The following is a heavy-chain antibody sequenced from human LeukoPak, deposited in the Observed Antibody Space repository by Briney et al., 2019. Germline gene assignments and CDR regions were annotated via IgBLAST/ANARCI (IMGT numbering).Heavy chain of an antibody. D-gene: IGHD3-10*02. CDR3: ARDVPSDY. CDR2: ISSSSSYI. V-gene: IGHV3-21*01. J-gene: IGHJ4*02. CDR1: GFTFSTYT. Sequence: GGSLRLSCAASGFTFSTYTMNWVRQAPGKGLEWVSSISSSSSYIYYADSVKGRFTISRDNAKNSLYLQMNSLRGEDTAVYYCARDVPSDYWGQGTLVTVPS.